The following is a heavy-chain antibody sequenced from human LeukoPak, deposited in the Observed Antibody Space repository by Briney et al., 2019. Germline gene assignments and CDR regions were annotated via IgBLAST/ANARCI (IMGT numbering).Heavy chain of an antibody. J-gene: IGHJ6*02. CDR1: GGPISSYY. CDR3: ARVGGGNYYYYGMDV. Sequence: SETLSLTCTVSGGPISSYYWSWIRQPPGKGLEWIGYIYYSGSTNYNPSLKSRVTISVDTSKSQFSLKLNSVTAADTAVYYCARVGGGNYYYYGMDVWGQGTTVTVSS. V-gene: IGHV4-59*01. CDR2: IYYSGST. D-gene: IGHD2-15*01.